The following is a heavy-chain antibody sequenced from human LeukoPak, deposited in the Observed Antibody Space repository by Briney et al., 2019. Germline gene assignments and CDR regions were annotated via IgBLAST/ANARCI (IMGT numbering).Heavy chain of an antibody. D-gene: IGHD3-3*01. CDR2: IYHSGST. V-gene: IGHV4-4*02. CDR1: GGSISSNNW. CDR3: ARVVRWARFNYYYYYMDV. Sequence: PSETLSLTCAVSGGSISSNNWWSWVRQPPGKGLEWIGEIYHSGSTNYNPSLKSRVTISVDKSKNQFSLKLSSVTAADTAVYYCARVVRWARFNYYYYYMDVWGKGTTVTVSS. J-gene: IGHJ6*03.